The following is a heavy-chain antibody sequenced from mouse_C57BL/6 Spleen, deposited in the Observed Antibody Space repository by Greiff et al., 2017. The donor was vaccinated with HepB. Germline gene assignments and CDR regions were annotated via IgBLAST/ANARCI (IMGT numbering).Heavy chain of an antibody. CDR2: FYPGSGSI. J-gene: IGHJ3*01. CDR3: ARHEEDYDYDGVWFAY. D-gene: IGHD2-4*01. Sequence: VKLQESGAELVKPGASVKLSCKASGYTFTEYTIHWVKQRSGQGLEWIGWFYPGSGSIKYNEKFKDKATLTADKSSSTVYMELSRLTSEDSAVYFCARHEEDYDYDGVWFAYWGQGTLVTVSA. CDR1: GYTFTEYT. V-gene: IGHV1-62-2*01.